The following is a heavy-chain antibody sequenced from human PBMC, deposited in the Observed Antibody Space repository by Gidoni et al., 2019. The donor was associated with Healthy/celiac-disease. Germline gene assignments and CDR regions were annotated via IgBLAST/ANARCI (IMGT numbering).Heavy chain of an antibody. J-gene: IGHJ6*02. D-gene: IGHD6-13*01. CDR2: ISWDGGST. V-gene: IGHV3-43D*03. CDR1: GFTFDDYA. CDR3: AKDIMGQQPHADYYYYYGMDV. Sequence: EVQLVESGGVVVQPGGSLRLSCAASGFTFDDYAMHWVRQAPGKGLEWVSLISWDGGSTYYADSVKGRFTISRDNSKNSLYLQMNSLRAEDTALYYCAKDIMGQQPHADYYYYYGMDVWGQGTTVTVSS.